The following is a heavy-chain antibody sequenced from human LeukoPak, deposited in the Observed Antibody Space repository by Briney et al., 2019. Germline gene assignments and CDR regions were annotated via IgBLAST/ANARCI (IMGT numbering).Heavy chain of an antibody. D-gene: IGHD6-19*01. CDR3: ARGPIAVAGNIGAHFDY. V-gene: IGHV4-34*01. J-gene: IGHJ4*02. Sequence: PSETLSLTCAVYGGSFSGYYWSWIRQPPGKGLEWIGEINHSGSTNYNPSLKSRVTISVDTSKNQFSLKLSSVTAADTAVYYCARGPIAVAGNIGAHFDYWGQGTLVTVSS. CDR2: INHSGST. CDR1: GGSFSGYY.